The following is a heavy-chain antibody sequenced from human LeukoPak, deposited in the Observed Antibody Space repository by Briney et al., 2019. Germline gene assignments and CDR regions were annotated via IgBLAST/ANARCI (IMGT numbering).Heavy chain of an antibody. D-gene: IGHD2-2*01. CDR2: FSGSGGST. CDR3: ARRYCSSTSCYAFDD. CDR1: GFTFSSYA. J-gene: IGHJ4*02. V-gene: IGHV3-23*01. Sequence: GGSLRLSCAASGFTFSSYAMSWVRQAPGKGLECISGFSGSGGSTYYADSVKGRFTISRDNAKNSLYLQMNSLRAEDTAVYYCARRYCSSTSCYAFDDWGQGTLVTVSS.